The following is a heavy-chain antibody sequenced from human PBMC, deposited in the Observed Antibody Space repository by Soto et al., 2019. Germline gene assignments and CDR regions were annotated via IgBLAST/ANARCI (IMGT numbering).Heavy chain of an antibody. CDR1: GFTFSAFA. V-gene: IGHV3-23*01. D-gene: IGHD6-19*01. Sequence: GSLRLSCAASGFTFSAFAMTWVRQAPGEGLEWVSALTPGGETTHYTDSVKGRFTISRDNAKNSLYLQMNSLRAEDTALYYCAKDIATTSSGWYYGMDVWGQGTTVTVSS. J-gene: IGHJ6*02. CDR2: LTPGGETT. CDR3: AKDIATTSSGWYYGMDV.